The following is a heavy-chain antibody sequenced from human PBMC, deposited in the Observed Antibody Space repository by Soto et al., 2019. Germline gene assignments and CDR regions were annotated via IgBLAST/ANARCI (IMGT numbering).Heavy chain of an antibody. CDR3: ASVRANWFDP. J-gene: IGHJ5*02. Sequence: QVQLQESGPGLVKPSQTLSLTCTVSGGSISSGDYYWSWIRQPPGKGLEWVGYIFYSGSTYYNPSLKSPGTKSVDTSKNQFSLKLSSLTAADTAVDYCASVRANWFDPWGQGTLVTVSS. CDR2: IFYSGST. V-gene: IGHV4-30-4*01. CDR1: GGSISSGDYY.